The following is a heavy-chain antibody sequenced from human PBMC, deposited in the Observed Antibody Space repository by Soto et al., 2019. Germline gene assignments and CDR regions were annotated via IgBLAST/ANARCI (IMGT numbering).Heavy chain of an antibody. Sequence: PSETLSLTCTVSGGSISSSSYYWAWVRQPPGKGLEWIGSVYYSGTTYYNPSLKSRVTISGDTSKNQFSLKLSSVTAADTAVYYCARVPSPWGQGTLVTVSS. J-gene: IGHJ5*02. V-gene: IGHV4-39*07. CDR2: VYYSGTT. CDR3: ARVPSP. CDR1: GGSISSSSYY.